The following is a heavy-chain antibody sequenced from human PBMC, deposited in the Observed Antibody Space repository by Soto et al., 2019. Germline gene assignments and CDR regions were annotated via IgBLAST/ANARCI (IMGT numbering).Heavy chain of an antibody. CDR3: ARWGNWKIADY. J-gene: IGHJ4*02. CDR1: AFTFTSHG. Sequence: QVQLVQSGGGVVQPGRSLTLSCAASAFTFTSHGMYWVRQAPGKGLEWVAVIWYDGSEKYYGDSVKGRFTISRDNSKNIVYLQMNSLRVEDTAVYYCARWGNWKIADYWGQGTLVTVSS. CDR2: IWYDGSEK. V-gene: IGHV3-33*01. D-gene: IGHD1-1*01.